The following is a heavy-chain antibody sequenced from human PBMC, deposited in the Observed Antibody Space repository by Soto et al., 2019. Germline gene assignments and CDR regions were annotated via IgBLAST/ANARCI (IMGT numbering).Heavy chain of an antibody. V-gene: IGHV1-69*13. CDR1: GGTFSSYA. J-gene: IGHJ6*02. CDR2: IIPIFGTA. CDR3: ARPRGYSEGYWGYYYYGMDV. Sequence: SVQVSCKASGGTFSSYAISWVRQAPGQGLEWMGGIIPIFGTANYAQKFQGRVTITADESTSTAYMELSSLRSEDTAVYYCARPRGYSEGYWGYYYYGMDVWGQGNTVTVYS. D-gene: IGHD5-18*01.